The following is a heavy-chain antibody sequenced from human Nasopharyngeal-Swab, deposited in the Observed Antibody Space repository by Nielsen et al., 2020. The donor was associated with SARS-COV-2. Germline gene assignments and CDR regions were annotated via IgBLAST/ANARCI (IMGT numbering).Heavy chain of an antibody. J-gene: IGHJ4*02. D-gene: IGHD1-26*01. V-gene: IGHV3-33*01. Sequence: GESLKISCAASGFTFSDFGMHWVRQAPGKGLEWVGVIWHEGSEKYYAGSVKGRFTISRDNSRDTLYLQMNSLRAEDTALYYCARDRGGGSYFDFDYWGQGILVTVSS. CDR3: ARDRGGGSYFDFDY. CDR1: GFTFSDFG. CDR2: IWHEGSEK.